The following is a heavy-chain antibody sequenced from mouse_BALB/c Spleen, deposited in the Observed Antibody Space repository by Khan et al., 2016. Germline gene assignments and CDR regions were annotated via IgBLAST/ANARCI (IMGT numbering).Heavy chain of an antibody. CDR3: AKGYDGYYDDY. Sequence: QIQLVQSGPELKKPGETVKISCKASGYTFTDYSMHWVKQAPGKGLKWMGWINTETGEPTYADDFKGRFAFSLETSASTAYLQINNLNNEDTATYFCAKGYDGYYDDYWGQGTTLTVSS. J-gene: IGHJ2*01. V-gene: IGHV9-2-1*01. CDR2: INTETGEP. D-gene: IGHD2-3*01. CDR1: GYTFTDYS.